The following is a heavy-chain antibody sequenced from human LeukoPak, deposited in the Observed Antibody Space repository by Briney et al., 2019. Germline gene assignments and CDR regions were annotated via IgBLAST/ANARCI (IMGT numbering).Heavy chain of an antibody. Sequence: SETLSLTCTVSGGSISSGGYYLSWIRQDPGKGLEWIVYIYYSGSTYYNPSLKSRVTISVDTSKNQFSLKLSSVTAADTAVYYCARQDTAMVGDLNWFDPWGQGTLVTVSS. CDR2: IYYSGST. CDR1: GGSISSGGYY. D-gene: IGHD5-18*01. CDR3: ARQDTAMVGDLNWFDP. V-gene: IGHV4-31*03. J-gene: IGHJ5*02.